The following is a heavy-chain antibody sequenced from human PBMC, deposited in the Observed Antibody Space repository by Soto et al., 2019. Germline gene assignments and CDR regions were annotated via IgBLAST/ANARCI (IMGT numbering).Heavy chain of an antibody. CDR1: GGTFSSYA. Sequence: SVKVSCKASGGTFSSYAISWVRQAPGQGLEWMGGIIPIFGTANYAQKFQGRVTITADESTSTAYMELSSLRSEDTAVYYCARGRVVPPPDWFDPWGQGTLVTVLL. CDR2: IIPIFGTA. V-gene: IGHV1-69*13. J-gene: IGHJ5*02. D-gene: IGHD2-15*01. CDR3: ARGRVVPPPDWFDP.